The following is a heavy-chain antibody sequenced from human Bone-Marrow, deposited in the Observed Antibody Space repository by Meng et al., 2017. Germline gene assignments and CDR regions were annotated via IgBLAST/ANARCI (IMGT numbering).Heavy chain of an antibody. CDR1: GYTFTTHA. J-gene: IGHJ4*02. CDR2: ITTDNGKI. D-gene: IGHD3-16*01. CDR3: ARGEWGVTEFYFDN. V-gene: IGHV1-3*04. Sequence: ASVKVSCKPSGYTFTTHAIHWVRQAPGERFEWLGWITTDNGKIKYAESLQGRVTITRDTSARTVYMELRSLTSEDTAVYYCARGEWGVTEFYFDNWGQGTLVTVSS.